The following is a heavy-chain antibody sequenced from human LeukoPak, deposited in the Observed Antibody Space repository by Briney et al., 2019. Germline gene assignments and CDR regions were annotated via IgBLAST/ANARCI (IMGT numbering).Heavy chain of an antibody. Sequence: GGSLRLSCAVSGFTFSSYWMSWVRQAPGKGLEWVANIKQDGIEKYYVDSVEGRFTISRDNAKNSLFLQMNNLGVEDTAVYYCARGYNSALDYWGQGSLVTVSS. J-gene: IGHJ4*02. D-gene: IGHD1-14*01. CDR1: GFTFSSYW. CDR2: IKQDGIEK. V-gene: IGHV3-7*04. CDR3: ARGYNSALDY.